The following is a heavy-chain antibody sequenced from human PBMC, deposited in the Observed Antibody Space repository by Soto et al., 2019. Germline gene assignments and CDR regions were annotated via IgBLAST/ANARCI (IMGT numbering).Heavy chain of an antibody. V-gene: IGHV4-4*07. Sequence: PWEHPALPSTVSGGSISSYYWCWIRQPAGKGLEWIGRIYTSGSTNYNPSLKSRVTMSVDTSKNQFSLKLSSVTAADTACDYCARRGNWFYPCGQGNLVTVSS. CDR3: ARRGNWFYP. CDR1: GGSISSYY. J-gene: IGHJ5*02. CDR2: IYTSGST.